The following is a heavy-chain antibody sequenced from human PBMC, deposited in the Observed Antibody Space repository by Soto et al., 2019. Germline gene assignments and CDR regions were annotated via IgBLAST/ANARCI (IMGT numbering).Heavy chain of an antibody. Sequence: LSLTCTVSGGSISSYYWSWIRQPPGKGLEWIGYIYYSGSTNYNPSLKSRVTISVDTSKNQFSLKLSSVTAADTAVYYCAREREYYDILTGYRLYYFDYWGQGTLVTVSS. D-gene: IGHD3-9*01. CDR3: AREREYYDILTGYRLYYFDY. J-gene: IGHJ4*02. CDR1: GGSISSYY. V-gene: IGHV4-59*01. CDR2: IYYSGST.